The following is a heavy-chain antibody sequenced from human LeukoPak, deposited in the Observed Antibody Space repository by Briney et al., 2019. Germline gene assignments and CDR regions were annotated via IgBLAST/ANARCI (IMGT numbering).Heavy chain of an antibody. CDR2: ISSSSSYI. D-gene: IGHD6-6*01. J-gene: IGHJ4*02. V-gene: IGHV3-21*01. CDR1: GFTFSSYS. CDR3: ARDGGSSSPIFEYYFDY. Sequence: GGSLRLSCAASGFTFSSYSMNWVRQAPGKGLEWVSSISSSSSYIYYADSVKGRFTISRDNAKNSLYLQMNSLRAEDTAVYYCARDGGSSSPIFEYYFDYWGQGTLVTVSS.